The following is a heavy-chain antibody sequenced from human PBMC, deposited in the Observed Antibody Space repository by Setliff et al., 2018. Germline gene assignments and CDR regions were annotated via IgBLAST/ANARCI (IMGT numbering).Heavy chain of an antibody. Sequence: SCKASEYSFSTYAMHWVRQAPGKGLEWVALIWNDGSSKFYGDSVKGRFTISRDNSKNTLYLQMDSLRAEDTAVYYCARNWVTAQHYYYGMDVWGQGTTVTVS. J-gene: IGHJ6*02. CDR2: IWNDGSSK. V-gene: IGHV3-33*01. CDR3: ARNWVTAQHYYYGMDV. D-gene: IGHD2-21*02. CDR1: EYSFSTYA.